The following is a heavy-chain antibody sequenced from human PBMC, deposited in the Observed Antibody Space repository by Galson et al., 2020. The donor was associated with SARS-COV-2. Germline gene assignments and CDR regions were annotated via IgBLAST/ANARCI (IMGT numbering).Heavy chain of an antibody. Sequence: NSAGTLSLTCAASGFTFSTYSMNCVRQAPGKRLEWVSSISSPGTYIYYADSVKGRFTISRDNAKNSLYLQMNSLRAEDTAVYYCLRESYSSGGPLDYWGQGTLVTVSS. CDR3: LRESYSSGGPLDY. V-gene: IGHV3-21*01. D-gene: IGHD6-19*01. CDR2: ISSPGTYI. J-gene: IGHJ4*02. CDR1: GFTFSTYS.